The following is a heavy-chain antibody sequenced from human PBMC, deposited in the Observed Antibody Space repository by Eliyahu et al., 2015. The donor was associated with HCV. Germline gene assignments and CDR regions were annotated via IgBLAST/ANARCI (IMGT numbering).Heavy chain of an antibody. Sequence: QVQLVQSGAEVKKPGDSAKVSCKTSGYSFTGYYMXWVRQAPGQGLEWMGWIHCRSSDTKYTQKFQGRVTMTRDTSISTAYMELSGLTSDDTAVYYCARGDCSGANCYFGLDVWGQGTTITVSS. CDR1: GYSFTGYY. V-gene: IGHV1-2*02. D-gene: IGHD2-15*01. J-gene: IGHJ6*02. CDR3: ARGDCSGANCYFGLDV. CDR2: IHCRSSDT.